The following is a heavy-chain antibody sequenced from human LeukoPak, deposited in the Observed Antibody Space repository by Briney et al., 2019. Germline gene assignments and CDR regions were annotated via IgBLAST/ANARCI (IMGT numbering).Heavy chain of an antibody. J-gene: IGHJ4*02. CDR2: FDPEDGET. V-gene: IGHV1-24*01. CDR3: ATDPAEGLLLRV. CDR1: RYTLTELS. Sequence: GASVKVSCKVSRYTLTELSMHWVRQAPGKGLEWMGGFDPEDGETIYAQKFQGRVTMTEDTSTDTAYMELSSLRSEDTAVYYCATDPAEGLLLRVWGQGTLVTVSS. D-gene: IGHD3-22*01.